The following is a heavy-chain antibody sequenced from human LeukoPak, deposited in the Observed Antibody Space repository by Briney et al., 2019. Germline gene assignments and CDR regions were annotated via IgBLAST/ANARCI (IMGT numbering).Heavy chain of an antibody. CDR3: AKDGGDIVVVPAASNWFDP. CDR1: GFTFSSYG. Sequence: PGGSLRLSCAASGFTFSSYGIHWVRQAPGKGLEWVAFIRYDGSNKYYADSVKGRFTISRDNSKNTLYLQMNSLRAEDTAVYYCAKDGGDIVVVPAASNWFDPWGQGTLVTVSS. V-gene: IGHV3-30*02. J-gene: IGHJ5*02. D-gene: IGHD2-2*01. CDR2: IRYDGSNK.